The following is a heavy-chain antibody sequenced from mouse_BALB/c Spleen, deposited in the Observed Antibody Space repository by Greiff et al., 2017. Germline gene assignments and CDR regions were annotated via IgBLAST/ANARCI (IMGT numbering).Heavy chain of an antibody. Sequence: QVQLQQSGAELVKPGASVKLSCKASGYTFTSYWMHWVKQRPGQGLEWIGEINPSNGRTNYNEKFKSKATLTVDKSSSTAYMQLSSLTSEDSAVYYCARRWEEGFYAMDYWGQGTSVTVSS. J-gene: IGHJ4*01. V-gene: IGHV1S81*02. CDR1: GYTFTSYW. CDR2: INPSNGRT. CDR3: ARRWEEGFYAMDY. D-gene: IGHD2-3*01.